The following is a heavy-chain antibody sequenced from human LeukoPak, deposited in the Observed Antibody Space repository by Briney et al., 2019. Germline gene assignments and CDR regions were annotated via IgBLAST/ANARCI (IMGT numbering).Heavy chain of an antibody. CDR2: ISGSGGTT. J-gene: IGHJ4*01. D-gene: IGHD3-9*01. V-gene: IGHV3-23*01. Sequence: GGSLRLSCAASGFTFSSYAMTWVSQAPGKGLEWVSAISGSGGTTYNADSVKGRFTISRDNSKNTLYLQMNSLRAEDTAVYYCAKASHLTGYYLPIDYWGHGTLVTVSS. CDR3: AKASHLTGYYLPIDY. CDR1: GFTFSSYA.